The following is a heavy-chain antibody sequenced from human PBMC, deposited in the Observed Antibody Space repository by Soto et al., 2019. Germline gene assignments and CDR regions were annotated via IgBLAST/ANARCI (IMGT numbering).Heavy chain of an antibody. J-gene: IGHJ4*02. CDR2: IRSKAYGGTT. CDR1: GFTFGDYA. Sequence: GGSLRLSCTASGFTFGDYAMSWFRQAPGKGLEWVGFIRSKAYGGTTEYAASVKGRFTISRDDSKSIAYLQMNSLKTEDTAVYYCTRVDYYGSPRPDYWGQGTLVTVSS. CDR3: TRVDYYGSPRPDY. D-gene: IGHD3-10*01. V-gene: IGHV3-49*03.